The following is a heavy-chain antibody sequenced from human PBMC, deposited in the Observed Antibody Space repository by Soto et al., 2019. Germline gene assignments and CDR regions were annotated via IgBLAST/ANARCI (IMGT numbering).Heavy chain of an antibody. CDR2: FSSIISYI. CDR1: GFTFSSYS. CDR3: ARDPHYGSGRGY. Sequence: GGSLRLSCAASGFTFSSYSMNWVRQAPGKGLEWVSSFSSIISYIYYADSVKGRFTISRDNAKNSLYPQMNSLRAEDTAVYYCARDPHYGSGRGYWGQGTLVTVSS. V-gene: IGHV3-21*01. D-gene: IGHD3-10*01. J-gene: IGHJ4*02.